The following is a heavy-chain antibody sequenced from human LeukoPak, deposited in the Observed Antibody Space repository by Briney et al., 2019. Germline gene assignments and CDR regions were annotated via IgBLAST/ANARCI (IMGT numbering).Heavy chain of an antibody. D-gene: IGHD5-12*01. V-gene: IGHV4-31*03. CDR1: GGSISSGGYY. CDR2: IYYSGST. Sequence: PSQTLSLTCTVSGGSISSGGYYWSWIRQHPGKGLEWIGYIYYSGSTYYNPSLKSRVTISVDTSKNQFSLKLSSVTAADTAIYYCARDRRPARTYSGLFDYWGQGTLVTVSS. J-gene: IGHJ4*02. CDR3: ARDRRPARTYSGLFDY.